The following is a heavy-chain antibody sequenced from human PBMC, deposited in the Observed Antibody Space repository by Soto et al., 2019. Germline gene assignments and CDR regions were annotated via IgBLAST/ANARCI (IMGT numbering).Heavy chain of an antibody. D-gene: IGHD6-13*01. J-gene: IGHJ3*02. CDR2: IWYGGSNK. Sequence: GGSLRLSCAASGFTFSSYGMHWVRQAPGKGLEWVAVIWYGGSNKYYADSVKGRFTISRDNSKNTLYLQMNSLRAEDTAVYYCARAQGGIAAAAGAFDIWGQGTMVTVSS. V-gene: IGHV3-33*01. CDR1: GFTFSSYG. CDR3: ARAQGGIAAAAGAFDI.